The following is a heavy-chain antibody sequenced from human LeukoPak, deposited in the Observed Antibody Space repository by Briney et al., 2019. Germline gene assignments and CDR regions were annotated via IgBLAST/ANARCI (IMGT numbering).Heavy chain of an antibody. Sequence: GGSLRLSCAASGFTFSSYSMNWVRQAPGKGLEWVSSISSSSSYIYYADSVKGQFTISRDNAKNSLYLQMNSLRAEDTAVYYCARDPELRFLEWLLKGAFDIWGQGTMVTVSS. J-gene: IGHJ3*02. V-gene: IGHV3-21*01. CDR1: GFTFSSYS. CDR2: ISSSSSYI. D-gene: IGHD3-3*01. CDR3: ARDPELRFLEWLLKGAFDI.